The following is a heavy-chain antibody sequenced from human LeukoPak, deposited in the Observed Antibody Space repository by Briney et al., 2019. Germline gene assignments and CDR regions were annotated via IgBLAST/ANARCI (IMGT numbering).Heavy chain of an antibody. J-gene: IGHJ4*02. Sequence: GGSLRLSCVASGFTFRSYWMHWVRQAPGKGLEWVSRINGDGRSTSYADFVRGRFTISRDNAKNTLYLQVNSLGAEDTAVYYCARDQLYCSGGYCYFDSWGQGTLVTVSS. V-gene: IGHV3-74*01. CDR3: ARDQLYCSGGYCYFDS. D-gene: IGHD2-15*01. CDR2: INGDGRST. CDR1: GFTFRSYW.